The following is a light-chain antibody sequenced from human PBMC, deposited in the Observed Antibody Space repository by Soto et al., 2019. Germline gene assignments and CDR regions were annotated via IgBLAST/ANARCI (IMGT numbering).Light chain of an antibody. J-gene: IGKJ4*01. Sequence: EIVMTQSPATLSVSPGERVTLSCRASQSVGSNLAWYQQNPGRAPRVLIYDASTRATVIPARFSGSGSGAEFTLTISSLQCEDFAVYYCQQYDNWPLTFGGGTKGEI. CDR1: QSVGSN. CDR3: QQYDNWPLT. V-gene: IGKV3-15*01. CDR2: DAS.